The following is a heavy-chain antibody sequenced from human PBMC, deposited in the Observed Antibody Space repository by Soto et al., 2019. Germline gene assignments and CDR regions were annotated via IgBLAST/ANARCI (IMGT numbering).Heavy chain of an antibody. D-gene: IGHD3-22*01. Sequence: GTLRLACAASGFTFSSYAMSWGRQAPGKGLEWVSGVSGSGGSRNYADSVKVQFTISRANSKNTLYRQMNSLRAEDKAVYYCAKTPGGDFDSSGYWVNDAFDIWGQGTMVTV. J-gene: IGHJ3*02. CDR2: VSGSGGSR. V-gene: IGHV3-23*01. CDR1: GFTFSSYA. CDR3: AKTPGGDFDSSGYWVNDAFDI.